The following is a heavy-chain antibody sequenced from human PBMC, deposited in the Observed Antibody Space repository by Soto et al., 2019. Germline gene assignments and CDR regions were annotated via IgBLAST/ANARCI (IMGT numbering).Heavy chain of an antibody. D-gene: IGHD1-20*01. J-gene: IGHJ6*02. CDR1: GGSFSGYF. Sequence: PSETLALGCAVYGGSFSGYFWTWIREPPGKGLEWIGEINHRRSTNYNTSLKSRVTISVYNSKQKFSLKVRDMAEAHTSVYYCARDPRTYNSDHDYYFLDFRGQGTTF. CDR2: INHRRST. V-gene: IGHV4-34*01. CDR3: ARDPRTYNSDHDYYFLDF.